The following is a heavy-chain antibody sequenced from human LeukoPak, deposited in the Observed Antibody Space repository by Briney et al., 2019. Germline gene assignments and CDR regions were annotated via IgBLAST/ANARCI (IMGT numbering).Heavy chain of an antibody. CDR1: GHTLTGLS. CDR2: FDPADDEA. CDR3: ATSSSPADVFDI. D-gene: IGHD2-2*01. Sequence: ASVKVSCKVSGHTLTGLSLHWVRQAPGKGLEWXXGFDPADDEAXXXXKXXXRVXMTEDTSTDTAYMELRGLIFDDTAIYYCATSSSPADVFDIWGQGTMVTVSS. J-gene: IGHJ3*02. V-gene: IGHV1-24*01.